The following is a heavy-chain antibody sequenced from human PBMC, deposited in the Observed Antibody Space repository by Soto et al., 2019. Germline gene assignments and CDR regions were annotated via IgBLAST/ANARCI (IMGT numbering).Heavy chain of an antibody. CDR1: GGTFRTYA. V-gene: IGHV1-69*06. CDR2: ILPIFNKT. Sequence: QVQLVQSGADVQKPGSSVRVSCKASGGTFRTYAINWVRQAPGNGLEWMGVILPIFNKTHYAPNFQGRVTIIADKSTGTSDMELSSLRSEDTAVYYCAIGGVQLLYKNYVDTWGQRTVVTVSA. CDR3: AIGGVQLLYKNYVDT. D-gene: IGHD1-7*01. J-gene: IGHJ5*02.